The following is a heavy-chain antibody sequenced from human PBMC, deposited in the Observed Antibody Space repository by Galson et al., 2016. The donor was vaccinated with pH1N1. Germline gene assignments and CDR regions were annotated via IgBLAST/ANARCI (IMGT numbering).Heavy chain of an antibody. CDR3: AREGVTESGRWENAFAI. J-gene: IGHJ3*02. D-gene: IGHD1-26*01. Sequence: CAISGDSVSSIDAAWNWIRQSPSGGLEWLGRTYYRSRWIYDYAGSVSGRITINPDTSKNQFSLQLSSVTPGDTAVYYCAREGVTESGRWENAFAIWGQGTMVTV. CDR1: GDSVSSIDAA. V-gene: IGHV6-1*01. CDR2: TYYRSRWIY.